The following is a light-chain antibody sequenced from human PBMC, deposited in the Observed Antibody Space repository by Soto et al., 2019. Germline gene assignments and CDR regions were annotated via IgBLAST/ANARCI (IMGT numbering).Light chain of an antibody. CDR1: QSVSSSY. CDR3: QQHGSSPPYT. CDR2: GAS. Sequence: EIVLTQSPGTLSLSPGERATLSCRASQSVSSSYLAWYQQKPGQAPRLLIYGASSRATGMPDRFSGSGSATDFTLTISRLEPEDFAVYYCQQHGSSPPYTFGQGTKLEIK. J-gene: IGKJ2*01. V-gene: IGKV3-20*01.